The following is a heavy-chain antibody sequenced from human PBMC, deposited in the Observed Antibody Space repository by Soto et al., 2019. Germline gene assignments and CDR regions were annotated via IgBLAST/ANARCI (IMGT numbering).Heavy chain of an antibody. V-gene: IGHV3-30*18. Sequence: QVHLVESGGGVVQPGRSLRLSCAASGFNFSNNGMHWVRQAPGKGLEWMGVISYEGSEKYYAGSVKGRFTISRDNSKNTLYLQMDTLRAEATAIYYCVKDKGAAAGFDYWGQGILVTVSS. J-gene: IGHJ4*02. CDR2: ISYEGSEK. CDR3: VKDKGAAAGFDY. CDR1: GFNFSNNG. D-gene: IGHD6-13*01.